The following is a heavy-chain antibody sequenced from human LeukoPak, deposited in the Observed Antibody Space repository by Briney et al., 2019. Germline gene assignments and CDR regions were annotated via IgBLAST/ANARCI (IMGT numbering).Heavy chain of an antibody. V-gene: IGHV3-64*01. CDR2: ISDKGGNT. J-gene: IGHJ4*02. D-gene: IGHD1-14*01. CDR1: GFTFNNYD. CDR3: AREGETTGTGGLDS. Sequence: GGSLRLSCAASGFTFNNYDMHWVRQAPGKGLEYVASISDKGGNTYYASSVRGRFTISRDNSKETLFLQMGSLRVEDMAVYYCAREGETTGTGGLDSWGQGTLVTVSS.